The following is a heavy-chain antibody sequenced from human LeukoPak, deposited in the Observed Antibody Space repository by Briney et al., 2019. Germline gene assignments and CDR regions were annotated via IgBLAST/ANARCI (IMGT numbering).Heavy chain of an antibody. CDR1: GFTFGRYA. CDR3: EKYAAAGAYDRHSEIDS. Sequence: GGSLRLSCTASGFTFGRYAMHWLRQAPGKGLEWVAVIAYDGSNKYSADSLKGQGRFTISIDNSKDSLFVEMNSLRPEDMAVYYLEKYAAAGAYDRHSEIDSWGQGTLVTVSS. J-gene: IGHJ4*02. CDR2: IAYDGSNK. V-gene: IGHV3-30*04. D-gene: IGHD3-22*01.